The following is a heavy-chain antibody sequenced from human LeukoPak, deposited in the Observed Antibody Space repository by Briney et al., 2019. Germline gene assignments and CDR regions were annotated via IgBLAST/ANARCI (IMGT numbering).Heavy chain of an antibody. CDR3: ARDPGVGTTGRLCYFDY. J-gene: IGHJ4*02. CDR1: GGSINSYY. V-gene: IGHV4-4*07. D-gene: IGHD1-26*01. Sequence: SETLSLTCTVSGGSINSYYWSWIRQPAGKGLEWIGRIYSSGSTNYNTSLKSRVTMSVDTSKNLFSLKLSSVTAADTAVYYCARDPGVGTTGRLCYFDYWGQGILVTVSS. CDR2: IYSSGST.